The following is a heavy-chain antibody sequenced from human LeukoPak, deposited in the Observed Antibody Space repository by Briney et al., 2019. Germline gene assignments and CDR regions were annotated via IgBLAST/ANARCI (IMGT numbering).Heavy chain of an antibody. CDR1: GFTFSSYG. CDR3: AKEGHYYDSSGYDAFDI. J-gene: IGHJ3*02. Sequence: GGSLRLSCAASGFTFSSYGMTWVRQAPGKGLEWVSAISDSGGSTYYADSVKGRFTISRDNSKNTLYLQMNSLRAEDTAVYYCAKEGHYYDSSGYDAFDIWGQGTMVTVSS. CDR2: ISDSGGST. V-gene: IGHV3-23*01. D-gene: IGHD3-22*01.